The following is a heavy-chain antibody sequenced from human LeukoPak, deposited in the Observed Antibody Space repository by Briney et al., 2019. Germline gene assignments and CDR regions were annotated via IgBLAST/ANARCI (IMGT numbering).Heavy chain of an antibody. Sequence: ASVKVSCKASGYTFTGYYMHWVRQAPGQGLEGMGWINPNNAGTNYAQKFQGRVTMTRDTSTSTAYMELSRLTSDDAAVYYCARRVVPTASLVYWGQGTLVTVSS. D-gene: IGHD1-26*01. V-gene: IGHV1-2*02. J-gene: IGHJ4*02. CDR2: INPNNAGT. CDR1: GYTFTGYY. CDR3: ARRVVPTASLVY.